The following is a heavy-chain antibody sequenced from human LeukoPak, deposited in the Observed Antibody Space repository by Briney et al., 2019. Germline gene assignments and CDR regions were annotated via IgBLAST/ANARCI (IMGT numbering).Heavy chain of an antibody. CDR2: IKQDGSGK. J-gene: IGHJ4*02. Sequence: GGSLRLSCAASGFTFSSYWMSWVRQAPGKGLEWVANIKQDGSGKYYVDSVKGRFTISRDNAKNSLYLQMNSLRAEDTAVYYCARTLRSSGWYFRYWGQGTLVTVSS. CDR3: ARTLRSSGWYFRY. D-gene: IGHD6-19*01. V-gene: IGHV3-7*01. CDR1: GFTFSSYW.